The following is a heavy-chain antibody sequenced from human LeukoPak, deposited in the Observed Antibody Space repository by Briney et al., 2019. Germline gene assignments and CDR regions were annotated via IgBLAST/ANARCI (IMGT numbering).Heavy chain of an antibody. J-gene: IGHJ4*02. CDR1: GFPFSSYS. V-gene: IGHV3-7*03. Sequence: PGGSLRLSCAASGFPFSSYSMTWVRQAPGKGLEWVAHIKPDGTTKFYVDSVKGRFTISRDNALNSLYLQMNSLRAEDTAIYYCARSIPYGTTWYGRSDYWGQGPLVTVSS. D-gene: IGHD6-13*01. CDR3: ARSIPYGTTWYGRSDY. CDR2: IKPDGTTK.